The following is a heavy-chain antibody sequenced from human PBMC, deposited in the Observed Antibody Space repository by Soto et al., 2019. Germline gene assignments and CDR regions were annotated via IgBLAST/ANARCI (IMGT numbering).Heavy chain of an antibody. CDR2: TYYGEST. CDR1: GGSITSDSYY. Sequence: PSETLSLTCTVSGGSITSDSYYWGWIRQPPGKGLEWIGSTYYGESTYYNPSLKSRVTISVDTSKNQFSLKLSSVTVADTAVYYCARHNYGSNWFDPWGQGTLVTVSS. CDR3: ARHNYGSNWFDP. J-gene: IGHJ5*02. V-gene: IGHV4-39*01. D-gene: IGHD3-10*01.